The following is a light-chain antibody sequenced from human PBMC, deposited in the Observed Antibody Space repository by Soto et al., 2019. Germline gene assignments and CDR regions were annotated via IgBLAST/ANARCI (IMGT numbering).Light chain of an antibody. CDR2: EVN. Sequence: QSALTQPASVSGSPGQSITISCTGTSSDVGGYTYVSWYQQHPGKAPKLMIYEVNKRPSGVSNRFSGSKSGNTASLTISGLQAEGEADYYCSSYTSSSTLVFGTGTKLTVL. CDR3: SSYTSSSTLV. J-gene: IGLJ1*01. V-gene: IGLV2-14*01. CDR1: SSDVGGYTY.